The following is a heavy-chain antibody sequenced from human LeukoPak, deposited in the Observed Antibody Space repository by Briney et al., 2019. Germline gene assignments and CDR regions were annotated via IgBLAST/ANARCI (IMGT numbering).Heavy chain of an antibody. CDR3: ARVWHYGSWMDV. V-gene: IGHV4-59*01. CDR2: IYHSGST. D-gene: IGHD3-10*01. CDR1: GGTISSYD. Sequence: PSETLSLTCTASGGTISSYDWSWIRQPPGKGLEWIGYIYHSGSTNYNPSVRSRVTISVDTSKNQFSLKLSSVTAADTAVYYCARVWHYGSWMDVWGQGTTVTVSS. J-gene: IGHJ6*02.